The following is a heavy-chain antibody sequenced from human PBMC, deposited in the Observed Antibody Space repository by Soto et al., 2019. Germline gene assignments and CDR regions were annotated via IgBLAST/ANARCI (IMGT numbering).Heavy chain of an antibody. CDR2: IYYSGST. CDR3: ARQVGQGDAFDI. V-gene: IGHV4-39*01. CDR1: GGSISSSSYY. J-gene: IGHJ3*02. Sequence: PSETLSLTCTVSGGSISSSSYYWGWIRQPPGKGLEWIGSIYYSGSTYYNPSLKSRVTISVDTSKNQFSLKLSSVTAADTAVYYCARQVGQGDAFDIWGQGTMVTVSS. D-gene: IGHD2-2*01.